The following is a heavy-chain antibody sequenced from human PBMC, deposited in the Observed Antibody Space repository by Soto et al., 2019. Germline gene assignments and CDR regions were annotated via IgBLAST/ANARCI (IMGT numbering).Heavy chain of an antibody. J-gene: IGHJ5*02. CDR1: GASMNSYH. CDR2: IHSSGST. D-gene: IGHD6-13*01. V-gene: IGHV4-4*07. CDR3: ARDQGVAAAGITWFDP. Sequence: TSETLSLTCTVSGASMNSYHWSRIRQPAGKGLEWIGHIHSSGSTNYNPSLKSRVTMSVDTSKNQFSLRLMSLTAADTAVYYCARDQGVAAAGITWFDPWGQGSLVTVSS.